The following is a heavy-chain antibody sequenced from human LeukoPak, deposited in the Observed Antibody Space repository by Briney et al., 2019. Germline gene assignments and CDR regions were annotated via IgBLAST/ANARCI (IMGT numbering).Heavy chain of an antibody. CDR3: ARVPAVAGTLYFDY. CDR2: IYYSGST. D-gene: IGHD6-19*01. CDR1: GGSISSYY. Sequence: SETLSLTCTVSGGSISSYYWSWIRQPPGKGLEWIGYIYYSGSTNYNPSLKSRVTISVDTSKNQFSLKLSSVTAADTAVYYCARVPAVAGTLYFDYRGQGTLVTVSS. V-gene: IGHV4-59*01. J-gene: IGHJ4*02.